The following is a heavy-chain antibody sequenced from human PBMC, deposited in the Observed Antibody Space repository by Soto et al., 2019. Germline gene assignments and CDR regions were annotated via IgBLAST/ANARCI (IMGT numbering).Heavy chain of an antibody. D-gene: IGHD3-22*01. J-gene: IGHJ3*02. CDR1: GFTFDDYA. Sequence: SLRLSCAASGFTFDDYAMHWVRQAPGKGLEWVSGISWNSGSIGYADSVKGRFTISRDNAKNSLYLQMNSLRAEDTALYYCAKGLNYYDSSRPGFAIWGQGTMVTVSS. CDR3: AKGLNYYDSSRPGFAI. CDR2: ISWNSGSI. V-gene: IGHV3-9*01.